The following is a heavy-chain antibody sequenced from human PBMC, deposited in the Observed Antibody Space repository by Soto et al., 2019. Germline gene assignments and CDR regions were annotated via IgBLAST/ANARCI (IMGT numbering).Heavy chain of an antibody. J-gene: IGHJ4*02. V-gene: IGHV4-39*02. CDR3: AKEKGDYYDY. CDR2: IYHTGNA. Sequence: SETLSLTCSVSGDSISNSRFYWAWIRQPPGEGLEWIGSIYHTGNAYYNPSLKSRVTISVDTSKNQFSLKLTSVTAADAAVYYCAKEKGDYYDYWGQGTLVTVSS. CDR1: GDSISNSRFY.